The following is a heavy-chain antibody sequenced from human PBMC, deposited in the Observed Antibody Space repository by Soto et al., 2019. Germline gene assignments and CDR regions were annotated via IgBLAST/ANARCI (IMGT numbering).Heavy chain of an antibody. D-gene: IGHD2-21*02. J-gene: IGHJ4*02. CDR1: GFTFSSYA. CDR3: AKDGLDVVVTTLGYYFDY. V-gene: IGHV3-23*01. CDR2: ISGSGGST. Sequence: GGSLRLSCAASGFTFSSYAMSWVRQAPGKGLEWVSAISGSGGSTYYADSVKGRFTISRDNSKNTLYLQMNSLRAEDTAVYYCAKDGLDVVVTTLGYYFDYWGQGTLVTVSS.